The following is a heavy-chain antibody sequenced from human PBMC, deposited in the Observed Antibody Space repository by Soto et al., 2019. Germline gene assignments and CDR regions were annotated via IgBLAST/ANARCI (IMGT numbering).Heavy chain of an antibody. J-gene: IGHJ4*02. CDR3: ATEVWVYYDFWSGYSDY. V-gene: IGHV3-7*01. D-gene: IGHD3-3*01. CDR2: IKQDGSEK. CDR1: GFTFSSYW. Sequence: GVSLRLSCAASGFTFSSYWMSWVRQAPGKGLEWVANIKQDGSEKYYVDSVKGRFTISRDNAKNSLYLQMNSLRAEDTAVYYCATEVWVYYDFWSGYSDYWGQGTLVTVSS.